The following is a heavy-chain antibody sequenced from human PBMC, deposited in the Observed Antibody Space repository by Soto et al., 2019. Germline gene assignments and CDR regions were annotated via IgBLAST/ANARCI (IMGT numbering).Heavy chain of an antibody. Sequence: SVKVSGKAAGGTFSSDAISWVRQAPGQGLEWMGGIIPIFGTANYAQKFLGRVTITADKSTSTAYMELSSLRSEDTAVYYCAPRYSSSSYYYYYGMDVWGQGTTVTVSS. CDR3: APRYSSSSYYYYYGMDV. CDR1: GGTFSSDA. V-gene: IGHV1-69*06. D-gene: IGHD6-6*01. J-gene: IGHJ6*02. CDR2: IIPIFGTA.